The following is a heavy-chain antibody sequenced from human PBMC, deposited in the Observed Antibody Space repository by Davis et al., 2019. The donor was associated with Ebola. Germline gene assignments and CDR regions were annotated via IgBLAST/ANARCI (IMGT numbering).Heavy chain of an antibody. V-gene: IGHV3-13*01. CDR3: AKSGLSFGVVKYHYGMDV. J-gene: IGHJ6*04. D-gene: IGHD3-3*01. Sequence: GGSLRLSCAASGFTFSSYDMNWVRQATGKGLEWVSAIGTAGDTYYTGSVKGRFTISRENAKNSLYLQMNSLRAEDTAVYYCAKSGLSFGVVKYHYGMDVWGKGTTVTVSS. CDR1: GFTFSSYD. CDR2: IGTAGDT.